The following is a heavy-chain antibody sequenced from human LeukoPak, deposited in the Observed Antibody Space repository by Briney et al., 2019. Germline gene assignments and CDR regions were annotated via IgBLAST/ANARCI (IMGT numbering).Heavy chain of an antibody. V-gene: IGHV1-69*05. CDR3: AREMGDFWRGYLQV. CDR2: ILPMFDTP. Sequence: SVMVSCKASGGTFSIYAINWVRQAPGQGLEWMGGILPMFDTPNYAQKFQGRVTITTDESTTTAYMELSSLRSEDTAVYYCAREMGDFWRGYLQVWGQGSLVTVSS. D-gene: IGHD3-3*01. CDR1: GGTFSIYA. J-gene: IGHJ4*02.